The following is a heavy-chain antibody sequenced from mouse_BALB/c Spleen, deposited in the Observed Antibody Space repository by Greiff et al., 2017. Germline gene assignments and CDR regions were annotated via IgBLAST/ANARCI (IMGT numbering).Heavy chain of an antibody. V-gene: IGHV5-17*02. CDR1: GFTFSSFG. CDR2: ISSGSSTI. Sequence: EVLLVESGGGLVQPGGSRKLSCAASGFTFSSFGMHWVRQAPEKGLEWVAYISSGSSTIYYADTVKGRFTISRDNPKNTLFLQMTSLRSEDTAMYYCARVWDGAWFAYWGQGTLVTVSA. J-gene: IGHJ3*01. D-gene: IGHD4-1*01. CDR3: ARVWDGAWFAY.